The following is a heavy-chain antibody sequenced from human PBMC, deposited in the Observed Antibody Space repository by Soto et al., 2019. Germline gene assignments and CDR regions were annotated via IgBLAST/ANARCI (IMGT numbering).Heavy chain of an antibody. Sequence: GGSLRLSCAASGFTFSSYAMHWVRQAPGKXLEWVAVISYDGSNKYYADSVKGRFTISRDNSKNTPYLQMNSLRAEDTAVYYCARSIAARLYYYYYYGMDVWGQGTTVTVSS. D-gene: IGHD6-6*01. CDR2: ISYDGSNK. CDR1: GFTFSSYA. CDR3: ARSIAARLYYYYYYGMDV. J-gene: IGHJ6*02. V-gene: IGHV3-30-3*01.